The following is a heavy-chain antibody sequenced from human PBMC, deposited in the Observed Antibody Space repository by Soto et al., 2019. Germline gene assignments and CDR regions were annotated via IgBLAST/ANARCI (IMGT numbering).Heavy chain of an antibody. CDR1: GFPFSIYS. D-gene: IGHD6-19*01. Sequence: EVQLVESGGGLVQPGGSLRLSCAASGFPFSIYSMNWVRQAPGKGLEWSSYITSVTNTIKYADSVKGRFTISRDNAKNLVYLQMSSLRDEDTAVYFCARSVEGHFDYWGQGTVVTVSS. V-gene: IGHV3-48*02. CDR2: ITSVTNTI. CDR3: ARSVEGHFDY. J-gene: IGHJ4*02.